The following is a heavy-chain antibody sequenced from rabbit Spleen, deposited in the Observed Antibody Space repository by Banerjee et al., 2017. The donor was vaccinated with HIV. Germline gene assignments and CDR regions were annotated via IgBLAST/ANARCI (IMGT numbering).Heavy chain of an antibody. V-gene: IGHV1S40*01. CDR2: INAGSSANT. D-gene: IGHD1-1*01. CDR3: ARSYGDSGYSSYYL. CDR1: GFSLSSSYH. Sequence: QSLEESGGDLVKPGASLTLTCTASGFSLSSSYHMCWVRQAPGKGLEWIACINAGSSANTYVATWAKGRFTISKTSSTTVTLQMTSLTAADTATYFCARSYGDSGYSSYYLWGQGTLVTVS. J-gene: IGHJ4*01.